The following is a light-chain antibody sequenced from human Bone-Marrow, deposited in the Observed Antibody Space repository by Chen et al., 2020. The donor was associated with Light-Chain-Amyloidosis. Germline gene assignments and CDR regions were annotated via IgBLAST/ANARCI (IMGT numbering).Light chain of an antibody. CDR3: SSYTRSSTWL. Sequence: QSALTQPASVSGSPGQSITISCTGTSSNVGDYNYVSLYQQHPGTAPKLGIFDGSYRPSGISNRFSGSKSGNTASLTISGLQAEDEADYYCSSYTRSSTWLFGGGTRLTVL. CDR1: SSNVGDYNY. CDR2: DGS. J-gene: IGLJ3*02. V-gene: IGLV2-14*03.